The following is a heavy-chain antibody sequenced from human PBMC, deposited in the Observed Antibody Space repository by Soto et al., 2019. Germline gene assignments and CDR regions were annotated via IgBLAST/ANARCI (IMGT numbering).Heavy chain of an antibody. CDR1: GFTFGDYA. CDR3: TRVTASMLGYCSSTSCYAGGY. J-gene: IGHJ4*02. D-gene: IGHD2-2*01. V-gene: IGHV3-49*03. CDR2: IRSKAYGGTT. Sequence: GGSLRLSCTASGFTFGDYAMSWFRRAPGKGLEWVGFIRSKAYGGTTEYAASVKGRFTISRDDSKSIAYLQMNSLKTEDTAVYYCTRVTASMLGYCSSTSCYAGGYWGQGTLVTVSS.